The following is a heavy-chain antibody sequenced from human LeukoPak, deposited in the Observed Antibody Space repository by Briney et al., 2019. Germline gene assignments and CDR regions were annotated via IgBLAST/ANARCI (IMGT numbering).Heavy chain of an antibody. V-gene: IGHV4-38-2*02. CDR3: ARHLLTGSSFDY. CDR1: GYSLSSGYY. D-gene: IGHD3-9*01. J-gene: IGHJ4*02. CDR2: VDHSGGT. Sequence: SETLSLTCTVSGYSLSSGYYWGWIRQPPGKGLEWIGSVDHSGGTYYNPSLRSRVSISVDTSKNQFSLKLSSVTAADTAVYYCARHLLTGSSFDYWGQGTLVTVSS.